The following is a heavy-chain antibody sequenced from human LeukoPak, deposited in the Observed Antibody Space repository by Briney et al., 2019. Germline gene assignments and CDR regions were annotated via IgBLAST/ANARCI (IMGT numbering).Heavy chain of an antibody. J-gene: IGHJ5*01. Sequence: SETLSLTCTVSGASINTINYSWGWVRQPPGKGLEWIGSIYSSGTTHYNPSLKSRLTISVDTSKNQFSLKVMSVTAADTAVYCARRTDSQTSNYFDSWGQGTLVTVSS. D-gene: IGHD1-1*01. V-gene: IGHV4-39*01. CDR3: ARRTDSQTSNYFDS. CDR2: IYSSGTT. CDR1: GASINTINYS.